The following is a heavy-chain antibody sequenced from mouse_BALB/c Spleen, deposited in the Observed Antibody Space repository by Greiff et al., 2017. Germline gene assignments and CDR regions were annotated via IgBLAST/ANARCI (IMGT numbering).Heavy chain of an antibody. J-gene: IGHJ3*01. CDR3: ALLTTVVEGFAY. CDR1: GYSITSDYA. CDR2: ISYSGST. D-gene: IGHD1-1*01. Sequence: DVKLQESGPGLVKPSQSLSLTCTVTGYSITSDYAWNWIRQFPGNKLEWMGYISYSGSTSYNPSLKSRISITRDTSKNQFFLQLNSVTTEDTATYYCALLTTVVEGFAYWGQGTLVTVSA. V-gene: IGHV3-2*02.